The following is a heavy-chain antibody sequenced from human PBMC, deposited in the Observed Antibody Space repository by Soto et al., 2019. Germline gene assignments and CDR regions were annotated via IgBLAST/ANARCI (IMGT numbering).Heavy chain of an antibody. CDR2: IIPLFGTT. CDR3: ARALASGYEPGDY. Sequence: QVQLVQSGAEVKKPGSSVKVSCKASGDTFSGYSISWVRQAPGQGLEWMGGIIPLFGTTNYAQRFQGRATITADKSTSTAYMELSSLKSADSAIFYCARALASGYEPGDYWGQGPLVTVSS. CDR1: GDTFSGYS. J-gene: IGHJ4*02. V-gene: IGHV1-69*14. D-gene: IGHD5-12*01.